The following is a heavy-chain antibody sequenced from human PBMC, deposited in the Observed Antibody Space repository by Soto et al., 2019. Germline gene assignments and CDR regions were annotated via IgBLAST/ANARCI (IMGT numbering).Heavy chain of an antibody. Sequence: ASVKVSCKASGYTFTSYDINWVRQATGQGLEWMGWMNPNSGNIGYAQKFQGRVTMTRNTSISTAYMELSSLRSEDTAVYYCARVPGYSSSWYLTAASDAYDIWGKGTMVTVSS. CDR1: GYTFTSYD. J-gene: IGHJ3*02. V-gene: IGHV1-8*01. D-gene: IGHD6-13*01. CDR3: ARVPGYSSSWYLTAASDAYDI. CDR2: MNPNSGNI.